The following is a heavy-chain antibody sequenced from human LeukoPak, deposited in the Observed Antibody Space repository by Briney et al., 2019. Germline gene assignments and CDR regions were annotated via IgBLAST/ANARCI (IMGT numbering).Heavy chain of an antibody. Sequence: GGSLRLSCAASGFTFDDYAMHWVRQAPGKGLEWVSGISWNSGSIVYADSVKGRFTISRDNAKNSLYLQMNSLRAEDTALYYCAKGYYYDSSGYIDYWGQGTLVTVSS. CDR3: AKGYYYDSSGYIDY. V-gene: IGHV3-9*01. CDR2: ISWNSGSI. D-gene: IGHD3-22*01. J-gene: IGHJ4*02. CDR1: GFTFDDYA.